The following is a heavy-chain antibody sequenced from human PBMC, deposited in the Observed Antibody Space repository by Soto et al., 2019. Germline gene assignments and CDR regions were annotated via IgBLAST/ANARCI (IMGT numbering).Heavy chain of an antibody. V-gene: IGHV4-4*02. Sequence: SEILSLTCAVSGVAISSSNWWSWVRQPPGKGLEWIGEIYHSGSTNYNPSLKSRVTISVDKSKNQFSLKLSSVTAADTAVYYCASRSGDYCSGGSCYSGYYYGMDVWGQGTTVTVS. CDR1: GVAISSSNW. D-gene: IGHD2-15*01. J-gene: IGHJ6*02. CDR2: IYHSGST. CDR3: ASRSGDYCSGGSCYSGYYYGMDV.